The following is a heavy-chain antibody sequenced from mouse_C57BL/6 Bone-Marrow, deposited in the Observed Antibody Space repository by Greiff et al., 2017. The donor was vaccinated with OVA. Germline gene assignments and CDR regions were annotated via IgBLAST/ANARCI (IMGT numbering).Heavy chain of an antibody. CDR3: TTLYSNYVCFAY. V-gene: IGHV14-4*01. D-gene: IGHD2-5*01. CDR2: IDPENGDT. Sequence: EVKLMESGAELVRPGASVKLSCTASGFNIKDDYMHWVKQRPEQGLEWIGWIDPENGDTEYASKFPGKATITADPFSNTAYLQLSRLTSEDTDVYYCTTLYSNYVCFAYGGQGTLVTGSA. J-gene: IGHJ3*01. CDR1: GFNIKDDY.